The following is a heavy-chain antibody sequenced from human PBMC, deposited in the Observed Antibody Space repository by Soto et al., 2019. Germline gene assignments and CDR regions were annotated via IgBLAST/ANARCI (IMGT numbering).Heavy chain of an antibody. V-gene: IGHV1-69*01. D-gene: IGHD6-6*01. CDR3: ARPGRSYSSSSVLVFDY. CDR1: GGTFSSYA. Sequence: QVQLVQSGAEVKKPGSSVKVSCKASGGTFSSYAISWVRQAPGQGLEWMGGIIPIFGTANYAQKFQGRVTITADESTSTAYMELSSLRSEDTAVYYCARPGRSYSSSSVLVFDYWGQGTLVTVSS. J-gene: IGHJ4*02. CDR2: IIPIFGTA.